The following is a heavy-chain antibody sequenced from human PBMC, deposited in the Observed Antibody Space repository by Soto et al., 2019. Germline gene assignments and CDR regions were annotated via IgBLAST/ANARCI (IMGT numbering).Heavy chain of an antibody. CDR2: ISYDGSNK. Sequence: QVQLVESGGGVVQPGRSLRLSCAASGFTFSSYGMHWVRQAPGKGLEWVAVISYDGSNKYYADSVKGRFTISRDNSKNPLELQMNRLRAEDKAVYYCAKGLPPWAMAGRFAGWGQGTLVTVSS. CDR3: AKGLPPWAMAGRFAG. J-gene: IGHJ4*02. V-gene: IGHV3-30*18. D-gene: IGHD5-18*01. CDR1: GFTFSSYG.